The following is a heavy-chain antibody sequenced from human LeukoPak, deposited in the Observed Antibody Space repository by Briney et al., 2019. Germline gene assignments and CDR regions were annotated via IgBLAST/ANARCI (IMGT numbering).Heavy chain of an antibody. D-gene: IGHD3-10*01. CDR1: RYTFTGYY. V-gene: IGHV1-2*02. J-gene: IGHJ3*02. CDR3: ARVTAILLWIGESEKGAFDI. CDR2: INPNSGGT. Sequence: ASVKVSCKASRYTFTGYYMHRVRQTPGQGVEWVGWINPNSGGTNYAQKFQGRVTMTRDTSISTAYMELSRLRTDDTAVYYCARVTAILLWIGESEKGAFDIWGQGTMVTVSS.